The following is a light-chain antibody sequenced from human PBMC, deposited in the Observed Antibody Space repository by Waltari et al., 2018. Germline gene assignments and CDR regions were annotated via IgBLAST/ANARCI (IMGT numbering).Light chain of an antibody. CDR2: AAS. CDR1: QGINDY. V-gene: IGKV1-27*01. J-gene: IGKJ3*01. CDR3: QNYNNAPFT. Sequence: DMQMTQSPSSLSASVGDRVTITCRASQGINDYVAWYQQKSGKGPKLLIYAASTLQSGVPSRFSGSGSGTDFTLTISSLQPEDVATYYCQNYNNAPFTFGPGTKVDIK.